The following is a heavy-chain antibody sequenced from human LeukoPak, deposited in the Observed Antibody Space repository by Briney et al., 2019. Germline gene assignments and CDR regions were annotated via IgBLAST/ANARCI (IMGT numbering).Heavy chain of an antibody. CDR1: GYSISSSNY. V-gene: IGHV4-28*05. J-gene: IGHJ3*02. CDR2: IYYSGSI. CDR3: ARKATTGPTKAAFDI. Sequence: SDTLSLTCAVSGYSISSSNYWAWIRQPPGKGLEWNGHIYYSGSIYYNPSLKSRVTMSVDTSKNQFSLKLSSVTAVDTAVYYCARKATTGPTKAAFDIWGQGTMVTVSS. D-gene: IGHD4-17*01.